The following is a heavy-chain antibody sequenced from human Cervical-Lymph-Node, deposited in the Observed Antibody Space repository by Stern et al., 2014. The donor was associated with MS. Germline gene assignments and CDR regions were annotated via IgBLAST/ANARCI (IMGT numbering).Heavy chain of an antibody. CDR2: IIPIFGTA. D-gene: IGHD6-13*01. CDR1: GGTFSSYA. V-gene: IGHV1-69*01. J-gene: IGHJ6*02. CDR3: ARWVREQQLGEVGYGMDV. Sequence: QVQLVQSGAEVKKPGSSVKVSCKASGGTFSSYAISWVRQAPGQGLEWMGGIIPIFGTANSAQKFQGRVTITADESTSTAYMELSSLRSEDTAVYYCARWVREQQLGEVGYGMDVWGQGTTVTVSS.